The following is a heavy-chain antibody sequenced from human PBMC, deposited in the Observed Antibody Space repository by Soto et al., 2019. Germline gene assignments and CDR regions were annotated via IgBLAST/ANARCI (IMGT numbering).Heavy chain of an antibody. CDR2: IWYDGSNK. J-gene: IGHJ6*03. CDR1: GFTFSSYG. Sequence: GGSLRLSCAASGFTFSSYGMHWVRQAPGKGLEWVAVIWYDGSNKYYADSVKGRFTISRDNSKNTLYLQMNSLRAEDTAVYYCARGTSLIYYYMDVWGKGTTVTVSS. V-gene: IGHV3-33*01. CDR3: ARGTSLIYYYMDV.